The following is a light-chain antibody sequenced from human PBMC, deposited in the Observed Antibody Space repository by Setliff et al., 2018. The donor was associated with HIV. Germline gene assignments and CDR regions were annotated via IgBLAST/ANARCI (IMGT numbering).Light chain of an antibody. CDR3: SSYTSSSTFLA. CDR2: DIN. CDR1: SSDVGGYEF. V-gene: IGLV2-14*03. Sequence: QSALAQPASVSGSPGQSITISCTGTSSDVGGYEFVSWYQLHPGKAPKLMIYDINKRSSGVSNRFSGSKSGDTASLTISGLQAEDEADYFCSSYTSSSTFLAFGGGTKVTVL. J-gene: IGLJ3*02.